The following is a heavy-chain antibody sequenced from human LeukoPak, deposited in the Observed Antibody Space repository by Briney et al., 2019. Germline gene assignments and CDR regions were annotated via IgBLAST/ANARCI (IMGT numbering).Heavy chain of an antibody. D-gene: IGHD4-17*01. CDR1: GFTFSSYS. Sequence: GGSLRLSCAASGFTFSSYSMNWVRQAPGKGLEWVSSISSSSSYIYYADSVKGRFTISRDKTKNSLYLQMNSLRAEDTAVYYCASSYMTTVNYWGQGTLVTVSS. J-gene: IGHJ4*02. CDR2: ISSSSSYI. V-gene: IGHV3-21*01. CDR3: ASSYMTTVNY.